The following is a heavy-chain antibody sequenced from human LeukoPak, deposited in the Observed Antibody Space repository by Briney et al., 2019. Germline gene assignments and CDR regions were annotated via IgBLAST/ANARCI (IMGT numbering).Heavy chain of an antibody. D-gene: IGHD3-10*01. CDR3: ARYGSGSYYNDKTDY. CDR1: GYSFNSYW. J-gene: IGHJ4*02. CDR2: IYPGDSDT. Sequence: GESLKISCKGSGYSFNSYWIGWVRPMPGKGLEWMGIIYPGDSDTTYSPSFQGQVTISADKSISTAYLQWSSLKASDTAMYYCARYGSGSYYNDKTDYWGQGTLVTVSS. V-gene: IGHV5-51*01.